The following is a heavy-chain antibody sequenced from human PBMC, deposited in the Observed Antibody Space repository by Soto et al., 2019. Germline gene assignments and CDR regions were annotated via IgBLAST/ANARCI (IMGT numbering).Heavy chain of an antibody. CDR3: ALVDSIAAAGANGMGV. CDR1: GYSFTSYW. J-gene: IGHJ6*02. CDR2: IYPGDSDT. Sequence: GESLKISCKGSGYSFTSYWIGWVRQMPGKGLEWMGFIYPGDSDTRYSPSFHGQVTISADKSISTAYLQWSSLRASDTAMYYCALVDSIAAAGANGMGVWGQGTTVTV. D-gene: IGHD6-13*01. V-gene: IGHV5-51*01.